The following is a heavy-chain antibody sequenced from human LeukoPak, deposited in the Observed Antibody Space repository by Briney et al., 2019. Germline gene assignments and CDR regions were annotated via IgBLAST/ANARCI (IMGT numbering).Heavy chain of an antibody. CDR1: GGSISSGGWY. V-gene: IGHV4-31*03. D-gene: IGHD6-6*01. Sequence: PSQTLPLTCTVSGGSISSGGWYWSWIRQHPGKGLEWIGYIYYSGSTSYNPSLKSRVTISVDTSNTQFSLKLSSVTAADTAVYYCASRSIGARQVDDCGQGTL. CDR3: ASRSIGARQVDD. J-gene: IGHJ4*02. CDR2: IYYSGST.